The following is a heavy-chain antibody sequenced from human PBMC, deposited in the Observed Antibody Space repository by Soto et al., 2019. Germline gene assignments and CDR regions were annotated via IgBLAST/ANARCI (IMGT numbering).Heavy chain of an antibody. Sequence: ASVKVSCKASGYTFTSYDINWVRQATGQGLEWMGWMNPNSGNTGYAQKFQGRVTMTRNTSISTAYMELSSLRSEDTAVYCCARVRPITIFGVVIYYYMDVWGKGTTVTVSS. D-gene: IGHD3-3*01. CDR3: ARVRPITIFGVVIYYYMDV. J-gene: IGHJ6*03. CDR2: MNPNSGNT. V-gene: IGHV1-8*01. CDR1: GYTFTSYD.